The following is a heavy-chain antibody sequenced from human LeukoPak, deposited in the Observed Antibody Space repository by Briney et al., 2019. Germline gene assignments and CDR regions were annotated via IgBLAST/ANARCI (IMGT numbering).Heavy chain of an antibody. CDR1: GYTFTSYG. CDR3: ARDTYIVVVPAATPHYYYGMDV. V-gene: IGHV1-18*01. Sequence: ASVKVSCKASGYTFTSYGISWVRQAPGQGLEWMGWISAYNGNTNYAQKLQGRVTMTTDTSTSTAYMELRSLRSDDTAVHYCARDTYIVVVPAATPHYYYGMDVWGQGTTVTVSS. D-gene: IGHD2-2*01. CDR2: ISAYNGNT. J-gene: IGHJ6*02.